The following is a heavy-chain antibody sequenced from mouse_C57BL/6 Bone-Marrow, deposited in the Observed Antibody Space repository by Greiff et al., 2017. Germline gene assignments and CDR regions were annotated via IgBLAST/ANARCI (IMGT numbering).Heavy chain of an antibody. CDR2: IDPSDSET. V-gene: IGHV1-52*01. Sequence: QVQLQQPGAELVRPGSSVKLSCKASGYTFTSYWMHWVKQRPIQGLEWIGNIDPSDSETHYNQKFKDKATLTVDKSSSTAYMQLSSLTSEDSAVYYCARGVIYYGNYVPLYYYAMDYWGQGTSVTVSS. CDR1: GYTFTSYW. J-gene: IGHJ4*01. CDR3: ARGVIYYGNYVPLYYYAMDY. D-gene: IGHD2-1*01.